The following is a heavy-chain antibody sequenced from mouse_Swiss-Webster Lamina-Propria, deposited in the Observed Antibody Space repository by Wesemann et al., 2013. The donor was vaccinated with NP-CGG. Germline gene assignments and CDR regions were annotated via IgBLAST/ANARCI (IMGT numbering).Heavy chain of an antibody. V-gene: IGHV1-87*01. D-gene: IGHD1-1*01. CDR2: GQGLEWIG. CDR3: SEDSAVYYCAREGSITTVVARDY. Sequence: WVKQRPGQGLEWIGAIYPGNGDTSYNQKFKSKATLTVDKSSSTAYMQLSSLTSEDSAVYYCAREGSITTVVARDYWGQGTTLTVSS. J-gene: IGHJ2*01.